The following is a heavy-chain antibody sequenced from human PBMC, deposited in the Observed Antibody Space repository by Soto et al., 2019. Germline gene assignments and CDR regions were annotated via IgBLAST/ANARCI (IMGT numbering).Heavy chain of an antibody. CDR3: AHIMITFGGVTALDAFDF. J-gene: IGHJ3*01. D-gene: IGHD3-16*01. V-gene: IGHV2-5*02. CDR1: GFSLTTSRVG. Sequence: QSGPTGEPTQTLTLTCSFSGFSLTTSRVGVGWIRQPPGEALEWLAIIYWDDDKRYSPSLQSRLAITKDTSKNQVVLTMTNLDPVDTGTYYCAHIMITFGGVTALDAFDFWGQGTMVTVSS. CDR2: IYWDDDK.